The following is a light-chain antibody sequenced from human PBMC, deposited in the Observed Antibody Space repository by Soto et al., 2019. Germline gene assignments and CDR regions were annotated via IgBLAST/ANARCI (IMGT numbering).Light chain of an antibody. J-gene: IGKJ4*01. Sequence: DFVMTQSPLSLPVTPGEPASISCRSSQSLLDPDGHNYLDWYVQKPGQSPQLLIYLGSNRASGGPDRFRGSGSGTDVTLEISRVEAEDAGVYYCMAGRQPLTFGGGPKVEIK. CDR2: LGS. CDR3: MAGRQPLT. V-gene: IGKV2-28*01. CDR1: QSLLDPDGHNY.